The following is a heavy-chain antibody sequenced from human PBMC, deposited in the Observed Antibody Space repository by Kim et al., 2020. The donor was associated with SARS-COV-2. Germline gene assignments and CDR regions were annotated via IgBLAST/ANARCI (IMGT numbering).Heavy chain of an antibody. CDR1: GFTFSTYS. Sequence: GGSLRLSCAASGFTFSTYSMNWVRQAPGKGLEWVSYISNSGSTIYYADSVKGRFTISRDNAKNSLYLQMNSLRDEDTAVYYCARNDYGSGSYYPNWFDPWGQGTLVTVSS. V-gene: IGHV3-48*02. CDR2: ISNSGSTI. D-gene: IGHD3-10*01. CDR3: ARNDYGSGSYYPNWFDP. J-gene: IGHJ5*02.